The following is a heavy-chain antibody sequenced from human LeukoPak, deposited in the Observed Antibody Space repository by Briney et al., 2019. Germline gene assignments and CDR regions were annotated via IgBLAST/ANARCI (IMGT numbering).Heavy chain of an antibody. J-gene: IGHJ6*03. CDR2: IYTSGST. CDR3: ARAVGSGSFQTYYYYMDV. D-gene: IGHD3-10*01. CDR1: GGSISSYY. Sequence: KPSETLSLTCTVSGGSISSYYWSWIRQPAGKGLEWIGRIYTSGSTNYNPSLESRVTMSVDTSKNQFSLKLSSVTAADTAVYYCARAVGSGSFQTYYYYMDVWGKGTTVTISS. V-gene: IGHV4-4*07.